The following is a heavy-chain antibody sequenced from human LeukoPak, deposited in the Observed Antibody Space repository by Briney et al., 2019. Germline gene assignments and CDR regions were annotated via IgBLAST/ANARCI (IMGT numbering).Heavy chain of an antibody. Sequence: NPSQTLSLTCTVSGGSMSSSSYNWGRIRQPPGKGLEWIGEINHSGNTNYNPSLKSRVTISVDTSKNQFSLKLSSVTAADTAVYYCVTEPGYCTGGRCYGGWFDPWGQGTLVTVAS. CDR3: VTEPGYCTGGRCYGGWFDP. CDR2: INHSGNT. J-gene: IGHJ5*02. D-gene: IGHD2-15*01. V-gene: IGHV4-39*07. CDR1: GGSMSSSSYN.